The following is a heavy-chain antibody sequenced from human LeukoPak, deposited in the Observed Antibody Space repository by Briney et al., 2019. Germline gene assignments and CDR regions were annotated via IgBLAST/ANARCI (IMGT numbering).Heavy chain of an antibody. J-gene: IGHJ4*02. D-gene: IGHD5-18*01. V-gene: IGHV3-23*01. CDR1: GLTFSSYN. CDR3: ANDLGWIQLNLG. Sequence: GGSLRLSCVASGLTFSSYNMNWVRQAPGKGLEWVSGITGSGTTYYADSVKGRFTISRDNSKNTLYLQMNSLRAEDTAVYYCANDLGWIQLNLGRGQGTLVTVSS. CDR2: ITGSGTT.